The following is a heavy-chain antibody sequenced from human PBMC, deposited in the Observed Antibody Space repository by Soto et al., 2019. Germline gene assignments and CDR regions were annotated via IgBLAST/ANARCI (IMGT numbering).Heavy chain of an antibody. CDR2: ISNDGTGT. D-gene: IGHD6-19*01. V-gene: IGHV3-74*01. CDR3: ARDPGYSSGWYDFDY. J-gene: IGHJ4*02. Sequence: PGGSLRLSCEASGFSFSSFFMHWVRQGPGKGLEWVSRISNDGTGTTYADSVQGRFTVSRDNSKTTVYLQMNSLRAEDTAVYYCARDPGYSSGWYDFDYWGQGILVTVSS. CDR1: GFSFSSFF.